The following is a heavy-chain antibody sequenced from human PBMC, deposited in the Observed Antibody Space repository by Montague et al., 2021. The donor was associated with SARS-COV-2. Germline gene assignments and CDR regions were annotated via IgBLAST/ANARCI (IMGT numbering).Heavy chain of an antibody. CDR1: GGSFSGYY. D-gene: IGHD6-13*01. V-gene: IGHV4-34*01. CDR2: ISHSGST. J-gene: IGHJ6*02. Sequence: SETLSLTCAVYGGSFSGYYWSWIRQPPGKGLEWIGEISHSGSTNYNPSLKSRVTISVDTSKNQFSLKLSSVTAADTAVYYCARGPKAAGKAFYYYYGMDVWGQGTTVTVSS. CDR3: ARGPKAAGKAFYYYYGMDV.